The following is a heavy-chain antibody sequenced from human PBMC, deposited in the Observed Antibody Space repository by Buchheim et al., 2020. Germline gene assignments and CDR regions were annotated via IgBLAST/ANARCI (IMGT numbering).Heavy chain of an antibody. CDR2: ISYDGSNK. V-gene: IGHV3-30*18. CDR1: GFTFSSYG. J-gene: IGHJ4*02. D-gene: IGHD2-21*02. Sequence: QVQLVESGGGVVQPGRSLRLSCAASGFTFSSYGMHWVRQAPGKGLEWVAVISYDGSNKYYADSVKGRFTISRDNSKNTLYLQMNSLRAEDTAVYYCAKDLEDIVVVTAEDDYWGQGTL. CDR3: AKDLEDIVVVTAEDDY.